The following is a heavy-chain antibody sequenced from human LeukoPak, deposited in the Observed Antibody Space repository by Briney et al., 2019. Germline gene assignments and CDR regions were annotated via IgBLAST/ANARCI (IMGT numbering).Heavy chain of an antibody. CDR1: GFTFSDYW. CDR2: LRPDGSDK. CDR3: ARDAYDDASES. J-gene: IGHJ5*02. D-gene: IGHD3-3*01. Sequence: PGGSLRLSCTVSGFTFSDYWMTWARQAPGKGVECVANLRPDGSDKYYVDSVKGRFTISRDNAKKLVYLQMNSLRAEDTAVYYCARDAYDDASESWGQGTLVTVSS. V-gene: IGHV3-7*01.